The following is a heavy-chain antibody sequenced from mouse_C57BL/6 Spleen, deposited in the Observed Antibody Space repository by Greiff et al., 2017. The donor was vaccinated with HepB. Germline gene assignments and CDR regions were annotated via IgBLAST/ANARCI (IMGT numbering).Heavy chain of an antibody. V-gene: IGHV14-3*01. J-gene: IGHJ2*01. CDR1: GFNIKNPY. Sequence: EVQLQQSVAELVRPGASVKLSCTASGFNIKNPYMHWVKQRPEQGLEWIGRIDPANGNTKYAPKFQGKATITADTSSNTAYLQLSSLTSEDTAIYYCARRYFDYWGQGTTLTVSS. CDR2: IDPANGNT. CDR3: ARRYFDY.